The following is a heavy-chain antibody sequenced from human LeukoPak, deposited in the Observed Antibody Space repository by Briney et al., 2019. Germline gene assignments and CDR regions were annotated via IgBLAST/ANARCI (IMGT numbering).Heavy chain of an antibody. J-gene: IGHJ6*03. CDR2: ISSSGSTI. CDR3: ARRCSSTSCHPYYYYYMDV. D-gene: IGHD2-2*01. V-gene: IGHV3-48*03. CDR1: GFTFSSYE. Sequence: GGSLRLSCAAPGFTFSSYEMNWVRQAPGKGLEWVSYISSSGSTIYYADSVQGRFTISRDNAKNSLYLQMNSLRAEDTAVYYCARRCSSTSCHPYYYYYMDVWGKGTTVTISS.